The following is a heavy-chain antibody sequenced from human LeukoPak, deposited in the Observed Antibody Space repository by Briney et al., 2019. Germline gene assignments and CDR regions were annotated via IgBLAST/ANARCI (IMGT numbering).Heavy chain of an antibody. CDR2: ISNDGSNE. V-gene: IGHV3-30*03. D-gene: IGHD4-11*01. Sequence: GGSLRLSCVASGLTFSSYGMHWVRQAPGKGLEWVSIISNDGSNEKYADSVRGRFTISRDNGKNTLYLQMNSLRAEDTAVYYCARGKGEMIDYSNFLLGYWGQGTLVTVSS. CDR3: ARGKGEMIDYSNFLLGY. CDR1: GLTFSSYG. J-gene: IGHJ4*02.